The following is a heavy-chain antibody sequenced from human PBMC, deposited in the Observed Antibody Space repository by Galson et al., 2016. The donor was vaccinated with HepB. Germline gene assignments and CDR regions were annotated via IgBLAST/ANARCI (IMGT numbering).Heavy chain of an antibody. D-gene: IGHD4-11*01. Sequence: ETLSLTCTVSGGSVTSGPYYWSWIRQPPGEGLEWVGYMYYSGSTNYNPSLKSRVTISIDTSKNQFSVKLSSVTAADSARYYCARGTRPYSNYPPTLDFWGQGTLVTVSS. CDR2: MYYSGST. V-gene: IGHV4-61*01. CDR3: ARGTRPYSNYPPTLDF. CDR1: GGSVTSGPYY. J-gene: IGHJ4*02.